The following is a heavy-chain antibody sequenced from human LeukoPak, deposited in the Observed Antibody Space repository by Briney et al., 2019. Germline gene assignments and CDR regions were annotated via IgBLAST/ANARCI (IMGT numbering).Heavy chain of an antibody. CDR1: GGSISSGGYY. V-gene: IGHV4-31*03. CDR3: ASDGYGSGELFDP. Sequence: PSETLSLTCTVSGGSISSGGYYWSWIRQHPGKGLEWIGYIDYSGSTYYNPSLKRRVTISVDTSKNQFPLKLSSVTAADTAVYYCASDGYGSGELFDPWGQGTLVTVSS. D-gene: IGHD3-10*01. J-gene: IGHJ5*02. CDR2: IDYSGST.